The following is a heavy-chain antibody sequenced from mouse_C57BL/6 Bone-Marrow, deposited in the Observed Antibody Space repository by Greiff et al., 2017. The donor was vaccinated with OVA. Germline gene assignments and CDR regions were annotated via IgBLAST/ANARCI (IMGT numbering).Heavy chain of an antibody. J-gene: IGHJ1*03. Sequence: QVQLQQSGPGLVQPSQCLSITCTVSGFSLTSYGVHWVRQSPGKGLEWLGVIWSGGSTDYNAAFISRLSISKDNSKSQVFFKMNSLQADDTAIYYCARKGVYGSSYWYFDVWGTGTTVTVST. V-gene: IGHV2-2*01. D-gene: IGHD1-1*01. CDR2: IWSGGST. CDR3: ARKGVYGSSYWYFDV. CDR1: GFSLTSYG.